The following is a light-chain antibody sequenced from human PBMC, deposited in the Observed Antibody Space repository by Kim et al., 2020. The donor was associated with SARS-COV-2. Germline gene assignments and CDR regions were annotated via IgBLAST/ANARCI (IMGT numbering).Light chain of an antibody. Sequence: SYELTQSPSVSVSPGQTASITCSGDKLGDKYACWYQQKPGQSPVLVIYQDSNRPSGIPERFSGSNSGNTATLTISGTQAMDEADYYCQAWDSSTVVFGGG. CDR1: KLGDKY. CDR2: QDS. CDR3: QAWDSSTVV. V-gene: IGLV3-1*01. J-gene: IGLJ2*01.